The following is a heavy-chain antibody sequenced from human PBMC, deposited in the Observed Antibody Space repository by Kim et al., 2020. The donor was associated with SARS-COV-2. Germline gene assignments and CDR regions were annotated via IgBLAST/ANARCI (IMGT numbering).Heavy chain of an antibody. V-gene: IGHV3-11*03. D-gene: IGHD6-19*01. J-gene: IGHJ4*02. Sequence: ADSVKGRLTISRDNAKNSLYLQMNSLRAEDTAVYYCARQGAPEQWLVFDYWGQGTLVTVSS. CDR3: ARQGAPEQWLVFDY.